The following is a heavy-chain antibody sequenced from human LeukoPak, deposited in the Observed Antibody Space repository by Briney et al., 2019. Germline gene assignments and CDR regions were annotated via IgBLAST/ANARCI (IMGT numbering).Heavy chain of an antibody. V-gene: IGHV4-30-2*01. CDR2: IYHSGST. CDR3: ARSIAVAGTSYYFDY. CDR1: GGSLSSGGYS. J-gene: IGHJ4*02. D-gene: IGHD6-19*01. Sequence: SQTLSLTCAVSGGSLSSGGYSWGWIRQPPGTGMEWIGYIYHSGSTYYNPALKRRVNITVNRSKNQFSLKLTSVTAADTAVYYCARSIAVAGTSYYFDYWGQGTLVTVSS.